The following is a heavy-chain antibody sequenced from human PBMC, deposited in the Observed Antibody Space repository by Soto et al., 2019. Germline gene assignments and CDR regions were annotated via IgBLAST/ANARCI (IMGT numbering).Heavy chain of an antibody. CDR2: IYSGGDT. CDR3: ARDRYCSGGFCYGMDV. J-gene: IGHJ6*02. Sequence: EVQLVESGGGLIQPGGSLRLSRAASGFTVSSNYMNWVRQAPGKGLEWVSFIYSGGDTFYADSVKGRFSISRDNSKNTVYLQMNSLRAEDTAVYYCARDRYCSGGFCYGMDVWGHGTTVTVSS. CDR1: GFTVSSNY. V-gene: IGHV3-53*01. D-gene: IGHD2-15*01.